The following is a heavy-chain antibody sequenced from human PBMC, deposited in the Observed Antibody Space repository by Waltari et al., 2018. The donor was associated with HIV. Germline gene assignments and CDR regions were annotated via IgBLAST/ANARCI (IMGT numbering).Heavy chain of an antibody. D-gene: IGHD3-10*01. CDR1: GFTVSSNY. CDR2: IYSGGST. J-gene: IGHJ6*02. V-gene: IGHV3-53*02. CDR3: ARNTYGSGSDLDYYGMDV. Sequence: EVQLVETGGGLIQPGGSLRLSCAASGFTVSSNYMSWVRQAPGKGLEWVSVIYSGGSTYYANSVKGRFTISRDNSKNTLYLQMNILRAEDTAVYYCARNTYGSGSDLDYYGMDVWGQGTTVTVSS.